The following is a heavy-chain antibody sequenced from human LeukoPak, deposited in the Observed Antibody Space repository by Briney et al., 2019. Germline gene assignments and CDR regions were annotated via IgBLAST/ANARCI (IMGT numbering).Heavy chain of an antibody. V-gene: IGHV4-59*01. CDR1: GGSISIYY. J-gene: IGHJ4*02. D-gene: IGHD3-16*01. CDR3: ASTSLVWGSPDY. Sequence: SETLSLTCTVSGGSISIYYWSWIRQPPGKGLEWIGYINYSGSTNYNPSLKSRVTISVDTSKNQFSLKLTSVTAADTAVYYCASTSLVWGSPDYWGQGTLVTVSS. CDR2: INYSGST.